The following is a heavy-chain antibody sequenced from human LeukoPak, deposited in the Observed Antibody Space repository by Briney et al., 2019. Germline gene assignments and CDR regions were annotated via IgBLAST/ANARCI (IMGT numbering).Heavy chain of an antibody. CDR3: ARGPLYYGSGSSSFFDY. CDR2: ISYDGSNK. CDR1: GFTFSSYA. V-gene: IGHV3-30-3*01. Sequence: GGSLRLSCAASGFTFSSYAMHWARQAPGKGLEWVAVISYDGSNKYYADSVKGRFTISRDNSKNTLYLQMNSLRAEDTAVYYCARGPLYYGSGSSSFFDYRGQGTLVTVPS. J-gene: IGHJ4*02. D-gene: IGHD3-10*01.